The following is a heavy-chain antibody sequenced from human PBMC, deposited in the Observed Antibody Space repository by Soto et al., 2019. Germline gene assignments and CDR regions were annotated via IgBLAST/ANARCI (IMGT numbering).Heavy chain of an antibody. Sequence: LSLTCTVSGGSISSGGYYWSWIRQHPGKGLEWIGYIYYSGSTYYNPSLKSRVTISVDTSKNQFSLKLSSVTAADTAVYYCARDSTADCSGGSCYSGFDYWGQGTLVTVS. J-gene: IGHJ4*02. V-gene: IGHV4-31*03. D-gene: IGHD2-15*01. CDR2: IYYSGST. CDR3: ARDSTADCSGGSCYSGFDY. CDR1: GGSISSGGYY.